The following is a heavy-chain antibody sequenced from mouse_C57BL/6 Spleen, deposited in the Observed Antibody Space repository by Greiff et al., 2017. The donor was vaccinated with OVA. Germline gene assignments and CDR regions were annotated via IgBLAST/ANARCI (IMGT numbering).Heavy chain of an antibody. Sequence: QVQLQQPGAELVKPGASVKLSCKASGYTFTSYWMHWVKQRPGQGLEWIGMIHPNSGSTNYNEKFKSKATLTVDKSSSTAYMQLSSLTSEDSAVYYCAERDYGSSSYYAMDYWGQGTSVTVSS. J-gene: IGHJ4*01. D-gene: IGHD1-1*01. CDR3: AERDYGSSSYYAMDY. V-gene: IGHV1-64*01. CDR1: GYTFTSYW. CDR2: IHPNSGST.